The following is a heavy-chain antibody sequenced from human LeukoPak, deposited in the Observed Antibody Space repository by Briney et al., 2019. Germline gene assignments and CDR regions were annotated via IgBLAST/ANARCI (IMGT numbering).Heavy chain of an antibody. CDR2: ISSSSSYR. Sequence: GGSLRLSCAASGFTFSSYSMNWVRQAPGKGLEWVSSISSSSSYRYYADSVKGRFTISRDNAKNSLYLQMNRLSAEDTAVYYCAGYASSGRRDALDIWGQGTMVTVSS. V-gene: IGHV3-21*01. CDR3: AGYASSGRRDALDI. D-gene: IGHD3-22*01. J-gene: IGHJ3*02. CDR1: GFTFSSYS.